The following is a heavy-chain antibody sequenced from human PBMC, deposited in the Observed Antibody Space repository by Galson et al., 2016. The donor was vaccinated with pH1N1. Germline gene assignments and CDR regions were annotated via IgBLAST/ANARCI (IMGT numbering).Heavy chain of an antibody. CDR3: ARARNYYGNEAFDI. CDR1: GVIFNSYA. J-gene: IGHJ3*02. V-gene: IGHV1-69*06. D-gene: IGHD3-22*01. CDR2: IIAIFNTP. Sequence: SVKVSCKASGVIFNSYAINWMRQAPGQGLEWMGGIIAIFNTPNYAQDFQGRVTITADKPTSTVYLELSGLTSEDTAVYYCARARNYYGNEAFDIWGQGTMVIVSS.